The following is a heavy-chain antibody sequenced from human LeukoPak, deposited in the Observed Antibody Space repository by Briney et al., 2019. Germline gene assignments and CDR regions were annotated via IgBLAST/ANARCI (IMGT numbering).Heavy chain of an antibody. CDR3: ASERSRSSRLDY. V-gene: IGHV4-39*01. CDR2: IYYSGST. J-gene: IGHJ4*02. Sequence: SETLSLTCTVSGGSISSSSYYWGWLRQPPGKGLEWIGSIYYSGSTYYNPSLKSRVTISVDTSKNQFFLKLSSVTAADTAVYYCASERSRSSRLDYWGQGTLVTVSS. D-gene: IGHD6-13*01. CDR1: GGSISSSSYY.